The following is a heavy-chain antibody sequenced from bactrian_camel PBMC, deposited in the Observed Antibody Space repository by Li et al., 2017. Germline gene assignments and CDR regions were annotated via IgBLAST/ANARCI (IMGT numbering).Heavy chain of an antibody. D-gene: IGHD1*01. Sequence: HVQLVESGGDSVQAGDSLTLSCTSAGFAFDDYQMAWYRQAPGSECELVSTISADGTTSYADFVKGRFTISQDYVKKTVYLQMSSLKPEDTAMYYCVAGRAEGRWCPVEATFSDLFPYRGQGTQVTVS. V-gene: IGHV3S55*01. J-gene: IGHJ4*01. CDR1: GFAFDDYQ. CDR2: ISADGTT. CDR3: VAGRAEGRWCPVEATFSDLFPY.